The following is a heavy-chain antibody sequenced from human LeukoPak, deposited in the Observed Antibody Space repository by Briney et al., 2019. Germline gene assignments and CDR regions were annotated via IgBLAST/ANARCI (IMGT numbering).Heavy chain of an antibody. D-gene: IGHD5-12*01. J-gene: IGHJ4*02. Sequence: GGSLRLSCAASGFNFSSYAMSWVRQVPGKGLEWVASVKPDGSDNFYVDSVEGRFTISRDNARYSLFLQMNSLRVEDTAVYYCVRENQLRCWGQGTLVSVSS. V-gene: IGHV3-7*01. CDR1: GFNFSSYA. CDR3: VRENQLRC. CDR2: VKPDGSDN.